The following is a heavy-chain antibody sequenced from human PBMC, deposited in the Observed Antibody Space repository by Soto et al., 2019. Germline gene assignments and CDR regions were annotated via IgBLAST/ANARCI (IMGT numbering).Heavy chain of an antibody. CDR2: IIPIFGTT. J-gene: IGHJ4*02. V-gene: IGHV1-69*13. D-gene: IGHD6-19*01. Sequence: GASVKVSCKASGVTFSSFPIARVGQAPGQGLEWVGGIIPIFGTTKYAQNFRDRVTISADESTSTAYMELSSLRFEDTAVYYCAMIEYSSGSDYWGQGTLVTVSS. CDR3: AMIEYSSGSDY. CDR1: GVTFSSFP.